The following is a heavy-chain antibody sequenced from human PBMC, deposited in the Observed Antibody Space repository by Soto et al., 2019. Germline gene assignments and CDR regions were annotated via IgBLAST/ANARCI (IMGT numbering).Heavy chain of an antibody. Sequence: GGSLRLSCAASGFPVSNNNVNWVRQAPGKGLEWVSSFYSGGNTYYADSVEGRFAISRHTSKNTVDLQMNSLRAEDTALYYCARGSSGYGYDAFDMWGPGTMVTVSS. CDR3: ARGSSGYGYDAFDM. D-gene: IGHD5-12*01. CDR2: FYSGGNT. CDR1: GFPVSNNN. V-gene: IGHV3-53*04. J-gene: IGHJ3*02.